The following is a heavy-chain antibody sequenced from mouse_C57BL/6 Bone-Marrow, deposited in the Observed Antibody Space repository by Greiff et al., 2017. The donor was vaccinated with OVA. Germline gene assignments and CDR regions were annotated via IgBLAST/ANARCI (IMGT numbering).Heavy chain of an antibody. D-gene: IGHD2-4*01. J-gene: IGHJ4*01. CDR3: ARGDIYYDYDSAMDY. Sequence: VKLVESGPELVKPGASVKLSCKASGYTFTSYDINWVKQRPGQGLEWIGWIYPRDGSTKYNEKFKGKATLTVDTSSSTAYMELHSLTSEDSAVYFCARGDIYYDYDSAMDYWGQGTSVTVSS. CDR2: IYPRDGST. CDR1: GYTFTSYD. V-gene: IGHV1-85*01.